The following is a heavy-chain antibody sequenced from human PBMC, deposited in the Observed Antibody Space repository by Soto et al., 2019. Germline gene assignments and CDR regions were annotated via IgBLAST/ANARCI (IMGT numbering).Heavy chain of an antibody. Sequence: QVQLVQSGAEVKKPGSSVKVSCKASGGTFSSYSISWVRQAPGQGLEWMGGIIPIFGTANYAQKFQGRVTITADESMSTAYMELSSLRSEDTAVYYCAIEYSSSPPYYPIGYWGQGTLVTVSS. D-gene: IGHD6-6*01. CDR2: IIPIFGTA. J-gene: IGHJ4*02. CDR1: GGTFSSYS. CDR3: AIEYSSSPPYYPIGY. V-gene: IGHV1-69*01.